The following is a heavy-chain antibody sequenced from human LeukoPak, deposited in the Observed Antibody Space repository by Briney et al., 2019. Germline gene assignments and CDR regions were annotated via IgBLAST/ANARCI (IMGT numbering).Heavy chain of an antibody. V-gene: IGHV2-70*11. CDR1: GFSLSTSGMC. CDR2: IDWDDDK. D-gene: IGHD1-26*01. CDR3: ARWYSGSTSSYFDY. Sequence: ASGPALVKPTQTLTLTCTFSGFSLSTSGMCVSWIRQPPGKALEWLARIDWDDDKYYSTSLKTRLTISKGTSKNQVVLTMTNMDPVDTATYYCARWYSGSTSSYFDYWGQGTLVTVSS. J-gene: IGHJ4*02.